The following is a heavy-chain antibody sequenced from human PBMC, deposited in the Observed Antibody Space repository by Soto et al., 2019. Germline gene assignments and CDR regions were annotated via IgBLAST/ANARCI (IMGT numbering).Heavy chain of an antibody. D-gene: IGHD6-13*01. CDR3: ARDSGAKLSSS. J-gene: IGHJ4*02. V-gene: IGHV1-69*13. CDR2: IVPMYRTA. Sequence: ASVKVSCKASGGTFSSYRINWVRQAPGQGLEWVGGIVPMYRTADYAQKFQGGVTITADESARTAYLEVRSLKSQDTAVYYCARDSGAKLSSSWGQGTLVTVSS. CDR1: GGTFSSYR.